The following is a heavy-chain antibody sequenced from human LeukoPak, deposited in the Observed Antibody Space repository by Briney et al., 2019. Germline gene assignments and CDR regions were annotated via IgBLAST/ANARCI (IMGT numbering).Heavy chain of an antibody. CDR2: IKSKTDGGTI. CDR3: ITEKYCSGGSCYGY. CDR1: GFSFSHYG. V-gene: IGHV3-15*01. J-gene: IGHJ4*02. Sequence: PGGSLRLSCAASGFSFSHYGMHWVRQAPGKGLEWVGRIKSKTDGGTIDYAAPVKGRFSISRDDSKNTLYLQMNSLKTEDTAVYYCITEKYCSGGSCYGYWGQGTLVTVSS. D-gene: IGHD2-15*01.